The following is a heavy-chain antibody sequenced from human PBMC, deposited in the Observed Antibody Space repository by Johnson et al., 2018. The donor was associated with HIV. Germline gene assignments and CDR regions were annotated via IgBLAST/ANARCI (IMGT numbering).Heavy chain of an antibody. CDR2: IGTAGDT. Sequence: KGLEWVSAIGTAGDTYYPGSVKGRFTISREKAKNSFYLQMNSLRAGDTAVYYCAVSYSSSSGAFDIWGQGTMVTVSS. D-gene: IGHD6-6*01. J-gene: IGHJ3*02. CDR3: AVSYSSSSGAFDI. V-gene: IGHV3-13*01.